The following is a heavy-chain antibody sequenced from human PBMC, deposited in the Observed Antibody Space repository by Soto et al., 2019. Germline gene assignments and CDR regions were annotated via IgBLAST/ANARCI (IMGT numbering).Heavy chain of an antibody. CDR1: GYTFSTFG. J-gene: IGHJ4*02. Sequence: QVQLVQSGAEVKKPGASVKIACKASGYTFSTFGISWVRQAPGQGLEWLGWISTDNGDTNYAQNLQDRITMTPDTSPNTAYGELRSLTADDTAVYYCGRDWRNYVLPAYWGQGTLVTVSS. CDR3: GRDWRNYVLPAY. CDR2: ISTDNGDT. D-gene: IGHD1-7*01. V-gene: IGHV1-18*01.